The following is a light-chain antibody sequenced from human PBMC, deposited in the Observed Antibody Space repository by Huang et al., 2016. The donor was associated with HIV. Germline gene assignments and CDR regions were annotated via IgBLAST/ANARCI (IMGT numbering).Light chain of an antibody. J-gene: IGKJ3*01. CDR3: QQYDSLPRT. V-gene: IGKV1-33*01. CDR2: DAA. CDR1: RHIYSY. Sequence: DIQMTQSPSSLSASIGDRVTITCRASRHIYSYLNWYQHRPGKAPKLLIYDAANMEVVVPSRFSGSGSGRNFTLIISSLQPEDFATDYCQQYDSLPRTFGPGTKV.